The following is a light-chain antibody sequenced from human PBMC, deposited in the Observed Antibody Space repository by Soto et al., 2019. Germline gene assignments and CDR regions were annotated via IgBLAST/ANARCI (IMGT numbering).Light chain of an antibody. J-gene: IGKJ1*01. Sequence: EIVLTQSPATLSLSPGERATLSCRASQYITIYLAWYQQKPGQAPRLLIYDASTRATGIPARFSGSGSGTEFTLTINSLQSEDFAVYYCQQYNNWPRTFGQGTKVDIK. CDR1: QYITIY. CDR3: QQYNNWPRT. V-gene: IGKV3-15*01. CDR2: DAS.